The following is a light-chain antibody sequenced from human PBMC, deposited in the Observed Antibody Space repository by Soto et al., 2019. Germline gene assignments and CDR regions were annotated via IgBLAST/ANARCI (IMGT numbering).Light chain of an antibody. J-gene: IGKJ1*01. V-gene: IGKV3-15*01. Sequence: KVITQSPATLSVSPCERVTVSCRASQSISTNLAWYQRKPGQAPRLLINGASTRATGIPARFSGSGSGTQFTLTISSLQSEDFGTYYCQQYNTWPGTFGQGTKVDIK. CDR1: QSISTN. CDR3: QQYNTWPGT. CDR2: GAS.